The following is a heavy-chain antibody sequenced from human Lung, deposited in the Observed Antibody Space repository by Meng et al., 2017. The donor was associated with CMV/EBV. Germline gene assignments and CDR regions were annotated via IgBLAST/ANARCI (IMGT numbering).Heavy chain of an antibody. CDR1: RGSISSSSHY. J-gene: IGHJ5*02. CDR3: ARVWGGGNWFDP. CDR2: MLYGGST. D-gene: IGHD3-16*01. Sequence: SETLSLXCTVSRGSISSSSHYWSWVRQAPGKGLEWIGSMLYGGSTLYNPSLKSRVSISIDVSKNQFSLSLSAMTAADTAVYYCARVWGGGNWFDPWGQGILVTVSS. V-gene: IGHV4-39*07.